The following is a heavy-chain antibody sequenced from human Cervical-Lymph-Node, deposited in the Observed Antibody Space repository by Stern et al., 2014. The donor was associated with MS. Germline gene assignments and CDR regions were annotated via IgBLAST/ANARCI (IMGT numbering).Heavy chain of an antibody. D-gene: IGHD3-22*01. CDR1: GGTFSSYT. V-gene: IGHV1-69*04. Sequence: QVQLVQSGAEVKKPGSSGKVSCKASGGTFSSYTISWVRQAPGQGLEWMGRIIPILGIANYAQKFQGRVTITADKSTSTAYMELSSLRSEDTAVYYCARAPHYYDSSGSALYGMDVWGQGTTVTVSS. J-gene: IGHJ6*02. CDR2: IIPILGIA. CDR3: ARAPHYYDSSGSALYGMDV.